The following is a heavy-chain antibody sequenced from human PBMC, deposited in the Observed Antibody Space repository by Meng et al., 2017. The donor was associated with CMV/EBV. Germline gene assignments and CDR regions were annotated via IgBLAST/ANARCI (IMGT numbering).Heavy chain of an antibody. CDR3: ATVPYYDSSGYSPDFDY. J-gene: IGHJ4*02. Sequence: YTLAELSVHWVRRAPGKGLEWMGGFDPEDGETIYAQKFQGRVTMTEDTSTDTAYMELSSLRSEDTAVYYCATVPYYDSSGYSPDFDYWGQGTLVTVSS. CDR1: YTLAELS. V-gene: IGHV1-24*01. D-gene: IGHD3-22*01. CDR2: FDPEDGET.